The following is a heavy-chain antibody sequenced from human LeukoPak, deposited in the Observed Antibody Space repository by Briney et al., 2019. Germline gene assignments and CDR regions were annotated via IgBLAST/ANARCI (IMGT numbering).Heavy chain of an antibody. Sequence: ASVKVSCKASGGTFSSYAISWVRQAPGQGLEWMGGIIPISGTANYAQKFQGRVTITADESTSTAYMELSSLRSEDTAVYYCASDTDYYDSSGYGATFDIWGQGTMVTVSS. V-gene: IGHV1-69*01. CDR3: ASDTDYYDSSGYGATFDI. J-gene: IGHJ3*02. D-gene: IGHD3-22*01. CDR2: IIPISGTA. CDR1: GGTFSSYA.